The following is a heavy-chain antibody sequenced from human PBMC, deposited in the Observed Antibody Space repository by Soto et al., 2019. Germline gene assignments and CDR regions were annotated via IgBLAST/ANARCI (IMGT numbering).Heavy chain of an antibody. J-gene: IGHJ4*02. CDR1: GYTFSSYG. D-gene: IGHD1-26*01. CDR2: ISAYSGNT. Sequence: QVQLVQSGPEVKKPGASVKVSCKASGYTFSSYGISWVRQAPGQGLEWMGWISAYSGNTKYAQNFQGCVTMTKDTSTSTANMGMRSLGSDDPALYYCKRVGATIWATNNYFDYWSQGTLVTVSS. CDR3: KRVGATIWATNNYFDY. V-gene: IGHV1-18*01.